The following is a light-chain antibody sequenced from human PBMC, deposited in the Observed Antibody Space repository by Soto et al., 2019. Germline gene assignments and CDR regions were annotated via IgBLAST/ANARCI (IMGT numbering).Light chain of an antibody. CDR2: GAS. J-gene: IGKJ1*01. V-gene: IGKV3-20*01. Sequence: IVCGLSPVSLSFSRVEMGTLCFGASQSVSSSYLAWYQQKPGQAPRLLIYGASSRATGIPDRFSGSGSGTDFTLTISRLEPEDFAVYYCQQYGSPSWTFGQGTKVDI. CDR3: QQYGSPSWT. CDR1: QSVSSSY.